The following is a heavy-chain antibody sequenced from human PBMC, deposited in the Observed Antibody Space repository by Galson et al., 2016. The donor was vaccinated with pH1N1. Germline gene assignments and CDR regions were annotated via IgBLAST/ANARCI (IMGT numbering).Heavy chain of an antibody. Sequence: SETLSLTCSVSGGYIDTTAYSWGWIRQSPGEGLQWIGSIYQSGSTDYNPSLKSRVTIAVDTSKNQFSLKLSSVTAADTAVYYCARGGGFAELSSGWFGPWGQGILVTVSS. CDR2: IYQSGST. D-gene: IGHD3-10*01. CDR1: GGYIDTTAYS. J-gene: IGHJ5*02. CDR3: ARGGGFAELSSGWFGP. V-gene: IGHV4-39*07.